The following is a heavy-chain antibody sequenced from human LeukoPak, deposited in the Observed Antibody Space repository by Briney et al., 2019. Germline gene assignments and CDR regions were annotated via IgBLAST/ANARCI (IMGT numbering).Heavy chain of an antibody. V-gene: IGHV4-30-2*01. CDR2: INHSGST. CDR1: GGSISSGGYY. Sequence: SQTLSLTCTVSGGSISSGGYYWSWIRQPPGKGLEWIGEINHSGSTNYNPSLKSRVTISVDTSKNQFSLKLSSVTAADTAVYYCASSEGVVVAAFKPYFDYWGQGTLVTVSS. J-gene: IGHJ4*02. D-gene: IGHD2-15*01. CDR3: ASSEGVVVAAFKPYFDY.